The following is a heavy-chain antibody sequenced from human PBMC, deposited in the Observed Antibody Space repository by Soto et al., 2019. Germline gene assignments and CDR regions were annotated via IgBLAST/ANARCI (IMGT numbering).Heavy chain of an antibody. CDR2: INAGNGNT. D-gene: IGHD3-22*01. Sequence: QVQLVQSGAEVKKPGASVKVSCKASGYTFTSYAMHWVRQAPGQRLEWMGWINAGNGNTKYSQKFQGRVTITRDTSASTAYMELSSPRSEDTAVYYCARGGSRYYYDSSGPGGVFDYWGQGTLVTVSS. J-gene: IGHJ4*02. CDR1: GYTFTSYA. CDR3: ARGGSRYYYDSSGPGGVFDY. V-gene: IGHV1-3*01.